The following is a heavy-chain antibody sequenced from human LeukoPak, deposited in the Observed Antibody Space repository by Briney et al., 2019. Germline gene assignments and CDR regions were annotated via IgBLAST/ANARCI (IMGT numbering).Heavy chain of an antibody. CDR3: TRGSPGYSSSWLDF. V-gene: IGHV3-74*01. CDR1: AFTFSSYW. D-gene: IGHD6-13*01. Sequence: GGSLRLSCATSAFTFSSYWMHWVRQTPGKGLVWVSRINSDGSSRSYADYVKGRFTISRDDAKNTLYLQMSSLSVDDTAIYYCTRGSPGYSSSWLDFWGQGILVTVSS. CDR2: INSDGSSR. J-gene: IGHJ4*02.